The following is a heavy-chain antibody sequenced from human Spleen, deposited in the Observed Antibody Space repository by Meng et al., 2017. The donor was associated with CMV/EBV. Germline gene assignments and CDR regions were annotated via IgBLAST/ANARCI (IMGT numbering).Heavy chain of an antibody. D-gene: IGHD6-19*01. Sequence: VELVAAGAEVDMPVSSVNVSCKASGVTFSSYASSWVRKAPGQGLEWMGGIIPIFGTANDAQKFQGRVTITADESTSTAYMELSSLRSEDTAVYYCATSTIAVAGHFDYWGQGTLVTVSS. CDR1: GVTFSSYA. CDR2: IIPIFGTA. J-gene: IGHJ4*02. CDR3: ATSTIAVAGHFDY. V-gene: IGHV1-69*12.